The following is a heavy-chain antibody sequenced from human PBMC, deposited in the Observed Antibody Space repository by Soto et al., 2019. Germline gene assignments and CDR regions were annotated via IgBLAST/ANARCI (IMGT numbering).Heavy chain of an antibody. J-gene: IGHJ6*02. CDR1: GASITSGDYP. V-gene: IGHV4-31*03. CDR2: IYYSGRT. CDR3: ARDRPPKGTFGMDV. Sequence: QVQLRESGPGLVKPSQTLSLTCTVSGASITSGDYPWTWIRQYPGKGLEWLGYIYYSGRTYYSPSLKGRLTLSVDTSKNQFSLRLNSVTAADTAVYYCARDRPPKGTFGMDVWGQGTTVTVS. D-gene: IGHD3-10*01.